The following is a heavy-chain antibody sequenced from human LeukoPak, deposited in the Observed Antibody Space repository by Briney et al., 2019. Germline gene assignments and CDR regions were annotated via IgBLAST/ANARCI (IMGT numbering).Heavy chain of an antibody. CDR3: ARDIHSVAFDI. Sequence: GGSLRLSCAASGFTFSNSAMSWVRQAPGKGLEWVANIKQDGSEKYYVDSVKGRFTISRDNAKRSVYLQMNSLGVEDTAVYYCARDIHSVAFDIWGQGTMVTVSS. V-gene: IGHV3-7*01. CDR2: IKQDGSEK. CDR1: GFTFSNSA. J-gene: IGHJ3*02.